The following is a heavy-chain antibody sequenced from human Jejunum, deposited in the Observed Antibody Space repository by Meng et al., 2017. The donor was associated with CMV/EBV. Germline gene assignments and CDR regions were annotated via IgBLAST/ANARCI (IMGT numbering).Heavy chain of an antibody. J-gene: IGHJ4*02. CDR3: AKDRAGVNPDYYDY. CDR1: GFAFSNYA. CDR2: IGGSGGST. D-gene: IGHD3-10*01. V-gene: IGHV3-23*01. Sequence: GFAFSNYAMTWVRQAPGKGLEWVSGIGGSGGSTNYADSVKGRFSISRDNSKNTLYLQMNSLRAEDTAIYYCAKDRAGVNPDYYDYWGQGTLVTVSS.